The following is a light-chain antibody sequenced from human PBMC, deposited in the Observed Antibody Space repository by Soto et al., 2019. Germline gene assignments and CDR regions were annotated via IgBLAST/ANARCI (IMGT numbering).Light chain of an antibody. CDR1: QTISSW. Sequence: DIQMPQSPSTLSGSVGDRVTITCRASQTISSWLAWYQQKPGKAPKHLIYKASTLKSGVPSRFSGSGSGTEFTLTISSLQPDDFANYYCQHYNSYSEAFGPGTKVE. V-gene: IGKV1-5*03. CDR2: KAS. CDR3: QHYNSYSEA. J-gene: IGKJ1*01.